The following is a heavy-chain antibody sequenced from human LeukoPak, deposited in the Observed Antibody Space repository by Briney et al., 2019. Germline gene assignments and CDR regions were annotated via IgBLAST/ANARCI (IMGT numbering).Heavy chain of an antibody. CDR3: AKGPPGGSGSYEEI. CDR2: ISYDGSNK. V-gene: IGHV3-30*18. Sequence: GGSLRLSCAASGFTFSSYGMNWVRQAPGKGLEWVAVISYDGSNKYYADSVKGRFTISRDNSKNTLYLQMNSVRAEDTAVYYWAKGPPGGSGSYEEIWGQGTLVTVSS. J-gene: IGHJ4*02. CDR1: GFTFSSYG. D-gene: IGHD3-10*01.